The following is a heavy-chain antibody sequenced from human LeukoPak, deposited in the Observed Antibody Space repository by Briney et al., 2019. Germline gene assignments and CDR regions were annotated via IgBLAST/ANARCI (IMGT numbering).Heavy chain of an antibody. J-gene: IGHJ4*02. D-gene: IGHD3-16*01. V-gene: IGHV3-64*01. CDR1: GLTFSASF. CDR2: ISSDGVRT. CDR3: VRAFNYAYDY. Sequence: PGGSLRLSCAASGLTFSASFMHWVRQAPGKGLEYVSAISSDGVRTFYANSVKGRFTISRDNSKNMLYLQMGSLRAEDMAVYYCVRAFNYAYDYWGQGTLVTASS.